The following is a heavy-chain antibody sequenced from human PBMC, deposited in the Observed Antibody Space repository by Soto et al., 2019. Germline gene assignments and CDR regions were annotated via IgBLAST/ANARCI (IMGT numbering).Heavy chain of an antibody. CDR3: ARVNSPNYDFWSGPTPGPFDY. V-gene: IGHV4-4*02. CDR1: GGSISSSNW. CDR2: IYHSGST. J-gene: IGHJ4*02. D-gene: IGHD3-3*01. Sequence: SETLSLTCAVSGGSISSSNWWSWVRQPPGKGLEWFGEIYHSGSTNYNPSLKSRVTISVDKSKNQFSLKLSSVTAADTAVYYCARVNSPNYDFWSGPTPGPFDYWGQGTLVTVSS.